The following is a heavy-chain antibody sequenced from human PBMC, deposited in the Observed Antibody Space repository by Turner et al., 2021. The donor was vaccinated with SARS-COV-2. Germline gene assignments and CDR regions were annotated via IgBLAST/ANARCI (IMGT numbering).Heavy chain of an antibody. D-gene: IGHD2-15*01. CDR3: ARYWSGGSCYSFGYYYYGMDV. Sequence: QEQLAQSGAEVKKPGSSVKVSCKASGGTLSSYSISWGRQAPGQGLEWMGGIIPIFGTANYAQKYQGRVTITADESTSTAYMELSSLRSEDTAVYYCARYWSGGSCYSFGYYYYGMDVWGQGTTVTVSS. CDR1: GGTLSSYS. CDR2: IIPIFGTA. V-gene: IGHV1-69*01. J-gene: IGHJ6*02.